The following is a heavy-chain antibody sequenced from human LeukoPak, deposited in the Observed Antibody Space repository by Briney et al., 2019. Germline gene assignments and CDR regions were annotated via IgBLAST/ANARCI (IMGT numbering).Heavy chain of an antibody. CDR1: GFTFSSYW. J-gene: IGHJ4*02. CDR2: IKQDGSEK. CDR3: ARDAFVAMATIPYFHY. Sequence: GGSLRLSCAASGFTFSSYWMSWVRQAPGKGLEWVANIKQDGSEKYYVDSVKGRFTISRDNAKNSLYLQMNSLRAEDTAVYYCARDAFVAMATIPYFHYWGQGTLVTVSS. D-gene: IGHD5-24*01. V-gene: IGHV3-7*01.